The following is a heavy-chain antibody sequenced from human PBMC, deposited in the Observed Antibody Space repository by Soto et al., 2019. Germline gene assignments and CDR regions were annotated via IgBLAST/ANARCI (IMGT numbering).Heavy chain of an antibody. CDR2: ISYRGNT. V-gene: IGHV4-59*01. D-gene: IGHD2-15*01. CDR3: AGLRGLRGSPIDF. Sequence: SETLSLTCTVSGDSIISGYWSWIRQPPGKGQEWIGYISYRGNTNYNPSLKSRVTMSVDRPKNQFSLKLSSVTTADTAVYYCAGLRGLRGSPIDFWGQGTLVTVSS. J-gene: IGHJ4*02. CDR1: GDSIISGY.